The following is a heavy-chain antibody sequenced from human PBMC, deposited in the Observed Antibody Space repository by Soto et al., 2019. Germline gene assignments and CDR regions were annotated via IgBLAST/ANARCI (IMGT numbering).Heavy chain of an antibody. Sequence: GGSLRLSCAASGFTFTNYGMHWVRQAPGKGLEWVAVIWYDGSNRFYADSVKGRFTISKDNSQNMLYLQMHSLRPEDTAVYYCTRDPYGGSRYYFDSWGQGTLVTVSS. J-gene: IGHJ4*02. CDR3: TRDPYGGSRYYFDS. CDR2: IWYDGSNR. D-gene: IGHD1-26*01. V-gene: IGHV3-33*01. CDR1: GFTFTNYG.